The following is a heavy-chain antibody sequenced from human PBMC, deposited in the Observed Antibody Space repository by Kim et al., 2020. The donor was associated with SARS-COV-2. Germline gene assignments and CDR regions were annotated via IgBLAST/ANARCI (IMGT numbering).Heavy chain of an antibody. CDR2: IDGDGSTT. CDR1: RFTFRRYW. CDR3: VRGWDSEDGYSTH. D-gene: IGHD6-13*01. J-gene: IGHJ4*02. V-gene: IGHV3-74*01. Sequence: GGSLRLSCAASRFTFRRYWMHWVRQAPGKGLVWVSRIDGDGSTTNYADSVEGRFTISRDNAKNTLYLQMSSLRADDTAVYYCVRGWDSEDGYSTHWGQGTLVTVSS.